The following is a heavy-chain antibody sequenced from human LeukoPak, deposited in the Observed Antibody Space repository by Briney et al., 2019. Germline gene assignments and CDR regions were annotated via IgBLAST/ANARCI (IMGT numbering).Heavy chain of an antibody. J-gene: IGHJ5*02. CDR2: IYYSGST. CDR1: GGSISSYY. D-gene: IGHD6-19*01. V-gene: IGHV4-59*08. Sequence: SETLSLTCTVSGGSISSYYWSWIRQPPGKGLEWIGYIYYSGSTNYNPSLKSRVTISVDTSKNQFSLKLSSVTAADTAVYYCARQYSSGWYNRFDPWGQGTLVTVSS. CDR3: ARQYSSGWYNRFDP.